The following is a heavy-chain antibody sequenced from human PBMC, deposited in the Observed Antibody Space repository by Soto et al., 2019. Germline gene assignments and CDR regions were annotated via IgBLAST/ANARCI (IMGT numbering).Heavy chain of an antibody. Sequence: QVHLVESGGGVVQPGRSLRLSCAASGFTFSSYGMHWVRQAPGKGLEWVAVISYDGSNKYYADSVKGRFTISRDNSKNTLYLQMNSLRAEDTAVYYCAKDPGSSSWSFDYWGQGTLVTVSS. D-gene: IGHD6-13*01. CDR3: AKDPGSSSWSFDY. CDR2: ISYDGSNK. CDR1: GFTFSSYG. V-gene: IGHV3-30*18. J-gene: IGHJ4*02.